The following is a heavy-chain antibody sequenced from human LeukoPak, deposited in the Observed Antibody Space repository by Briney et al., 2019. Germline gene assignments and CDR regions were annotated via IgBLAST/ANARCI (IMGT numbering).Heavy chain of an antibody. Sequence: PGGSLRLSCAASGFTFSSYGMHWVRQAPGKGLEWVAVISYDGSNKYYADSVKGRFTISRDNSKNTLYLQMNSLRAEDTAVYYCAKEGGYVTGYWGQGTLVTVSS. CDR2: ISYDGSNK. CDR1: GFTFSSYG. D-gene: IGHD5-12*01. CDR3: AKEGGYVTGY. V-gene: IGHV3-30*18. J-gene: IGHJ4*02.